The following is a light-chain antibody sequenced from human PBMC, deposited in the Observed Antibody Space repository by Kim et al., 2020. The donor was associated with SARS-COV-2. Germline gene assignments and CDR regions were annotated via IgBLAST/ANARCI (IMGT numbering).Light chain of an antibody. V-gene: IGLV4-69*01. Sequence: VKLTCTLSSGHSSYAIAWHQQQPEKGPRYLMKLNSDGSHSKGDGIPDRFSASSSGAERYLTISSLQSEDEADYYCQTWGTGILVVFGGGTKLTVL. CDR2: LNSDGSH. J-gene: IGLJ2*01. CDR3: QTWGTGILVV. CDR1: SGHSSYA.